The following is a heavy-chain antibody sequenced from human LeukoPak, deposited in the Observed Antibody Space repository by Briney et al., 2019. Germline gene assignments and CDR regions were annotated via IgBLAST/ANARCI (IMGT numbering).Heavy chain of an antibody. CDR1: GFTFSNYA. CDR3: AKLPTTGWYAGGNWFDP. D-gene: IGHD6-19*01. CDR2: ISGSGGDI. Sequence: PGGSLRLSCAASGFTFSNYAMTWVRQAPGKGLEWVSLISGSGGDIRYADSVRGRFSISRDNSKNTLYLQMNSLRAEDTAVLYCAKLPTTGWYAGGNWFDPWGQGTLVTVSS. J-gene: IGHJ5*02. V-gene: IGHV3-23*01.